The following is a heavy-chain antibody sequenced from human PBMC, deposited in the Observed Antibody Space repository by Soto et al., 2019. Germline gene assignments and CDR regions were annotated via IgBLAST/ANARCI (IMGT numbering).Heavy chain of an antibody. J-gene: IGHJ4*02. D-gene: IGHD5-18*01. Sequence: VASVKVSCKASGGTFSSYAISWVRQAPGQGLEWMGGIIPIFGTANYAQKFQGRVTITADESTSTAYMELSSLRSEDTAVYYCASRSDTAMVTSPPFDYWGQGTLVTVSS. CDR2: IIPIFGTA. CDR3: ASRSDTAMVTSPPFDY. CDR1: GGTFSSYA. V-gene: IGHV1-69*13.